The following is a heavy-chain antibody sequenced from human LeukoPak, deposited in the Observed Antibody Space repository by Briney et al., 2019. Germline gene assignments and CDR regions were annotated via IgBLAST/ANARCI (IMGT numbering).Heavy chain of an antibody. CDR2: IYHSGST. Sequence: SETLCLTCTVSGGSISDYYWSWIRQPPGKGLEWIGHIYHSGSTNYNPSLKSRVTISVDTSKNQFSLKLSSVTAADTAVYHCARGKVGAGYYGLDVWGQGTTVTVSS. CDR1: GGSISDYY. J-gene: IGHJ6*02. D-gene: IGHD1-26*01. CDR3: ARGKVGAGYYGLDV. V-gene: IGHV4-59*01.